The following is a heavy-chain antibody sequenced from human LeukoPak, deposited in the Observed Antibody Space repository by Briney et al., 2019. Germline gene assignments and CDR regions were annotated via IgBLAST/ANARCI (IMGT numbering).Heavy chain of an antibody. CDR1: GFTFSIYA. D-gene: IGHD6-6*01. Sequence: PGGSLRLSCAASGFTFSIYAMHLVRQAPGKGLEWVAFISSDGSNKYYADSMKGRFTISRDNSKNTLYVQMNSLRDEDTAVYYCDPHDSSSHFWGQGTLVTVSS. V-gene: IGHV3-30-3*01. J-gene: IGHJ4*02. CDR2: ISSDGSNK. CDR3: DPHDSSSHF.